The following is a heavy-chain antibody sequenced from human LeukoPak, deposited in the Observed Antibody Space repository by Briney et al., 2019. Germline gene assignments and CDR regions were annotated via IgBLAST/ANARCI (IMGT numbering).Heavy chain of an antibody. V-gene: IGHV3-23*01. Sequence: GGSLRLSCAASGFTFSSYAMSWVRQAPGKGLEWVSAISGSGGSTYYADSVKDRFTISRDNSKNTLYLQMNSLRAEDTAVYYCAKKAYYDSSGYYDYWGQGTLVTVSS. CDR2: ISGSGGST. D-gene: IGHD3-22*01. J-gene: IGHJ4*02. CDR3: AKKAYYDSSGYYDY. CDR1: GFTFSSYA.